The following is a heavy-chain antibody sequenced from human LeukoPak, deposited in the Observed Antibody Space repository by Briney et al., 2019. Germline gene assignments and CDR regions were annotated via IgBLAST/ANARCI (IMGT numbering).Heavy chain of an antibody. V-gene: IGHV4-31*03. CDR3: ARGLYYYDSSGYPSYAFDI. Sequence: SQTLSLACTVSGGSISSGGYYWSWIRQHPGKGLEWIGYIYYSGSTYYNPSLKSRVTISVDTSKNQFSLKLSSVTAADTAVYYCARGLYYYDSSGYPSYAFDIWGQGTMVTVSS. CDR1: GGSISSGGYY. D-gene: IGHD3-22*01. J-gene: IGHJ3*02. CDR2: IYYSGST.